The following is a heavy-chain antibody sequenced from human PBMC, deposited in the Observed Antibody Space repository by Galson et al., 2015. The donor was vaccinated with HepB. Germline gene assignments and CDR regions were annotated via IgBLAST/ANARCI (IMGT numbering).Heavy chain of an antibody. Sequence: SLRLSCAASGFTFSSYGMHWVRQAPGKGLEWVAVIWYDGSNKYYADSVKGRFTISRDNSKNTLYLQMNSLRAEDTAVYCCAREGSGAVYYYDSSGYYGYWGQGTLVTVSS. CDR1: GFTFSSYG. CDR3: AREGSGAVYYYDSSGYYGY. V-gene: IGHV3-33*08. D-gene: IGHD3-22*01. CDR2: IWYDGSNK. J-gene: IGHJ4*02.